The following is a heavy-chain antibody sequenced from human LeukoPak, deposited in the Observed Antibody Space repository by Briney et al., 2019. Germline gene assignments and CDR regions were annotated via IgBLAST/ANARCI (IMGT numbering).Heavy chain of an antibody. Sequence: ASVKVSCKASGYTFTGYYMHWVRQAPGQGLEWMGWMNPNSGNTGYAQKFQGRVTMTRNTSISTAYMELSSLRSEDTAVYYCARVVGYGDYFWFDPWGQGTLVTVSS. CDR1: GYTFTGYY. J-gene: IGHJ5*02. CDR3: ARVVGYGDYFWFDP. CDR2: MNPNSGNT. V-gene: IGHV1-8*02. D-gene: IGHD4-17*01.